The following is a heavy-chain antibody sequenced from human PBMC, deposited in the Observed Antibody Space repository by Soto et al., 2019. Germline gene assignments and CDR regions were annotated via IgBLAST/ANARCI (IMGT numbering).Heavy chain of an antibody. D-gene: IGHD3-10*01. J-gene: IGHJ5*02. CDR1: GXSLRAALYS. Sequence: TPSLPSADSGXSLRAALYSWSCIRQPRGRGRDWICYIYESGTILYNPSLKTRLTTSLKWSGQQSSLTLNSVTAADTAVYYCARAQFYSGSGNYHHLMFDPWGQGTQGPVSS. CDR2: IYESGTI. CDR3: ARAQFYSGSGNYHHLMFDP. V-gene: IGHV4-30-2*01.